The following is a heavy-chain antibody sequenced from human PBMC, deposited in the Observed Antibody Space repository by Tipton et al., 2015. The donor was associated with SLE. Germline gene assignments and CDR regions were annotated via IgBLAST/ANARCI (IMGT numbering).Heavy chain of an antibody. Sequence: LRLSCAVYGGSFSGYYWSWIRQPPGKGLEWIGEINHSGSTNYNPPLKSRVTIAVDTSKNQFSLKLSSVTAADTAVYYCAISIAADGQVDYWGQGTLVTVSS. V-gene: IGHV4-34*01. CDR3: AISIAADGQVDY. CDR1: GGSFSGYY. J-gene: IGHJ4*02. CDR2: INHSGST. D-gene: IGHD6-13*01.